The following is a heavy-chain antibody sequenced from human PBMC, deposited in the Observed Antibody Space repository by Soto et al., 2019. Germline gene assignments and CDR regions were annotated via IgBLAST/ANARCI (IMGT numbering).Heavy chain of an antibody. CDR3: ARRTDYYASSGTFDY. V-gene: IGHV4-4*02. Sequence: QVQLQESGPGLVKPSGTLSLTCAVSGGSISSNNWWSWVRQPPGKGLEWIGEIYHSGSTNYNPPLESRVTILVDKSKNKFSLNLSSVTAADTAVYYCARRTDYYASSGTFDYWGQGTLVTVSS. J-gene: IGHJ4*02. CDR1: GGSISSNNW. CDR2: IYHSGST. D-gene: IGHD3-22*01.